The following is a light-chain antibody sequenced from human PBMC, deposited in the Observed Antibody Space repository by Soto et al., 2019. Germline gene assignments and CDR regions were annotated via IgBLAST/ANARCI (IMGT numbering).Light chain of an antibody. Sequence: EIVMTQSPATLSVSPGERATLSSRASQSLSGNLAWYQQKPGQAPRLLIYRASTRATGVPARFSASGSGTEFTLTISSLQSEDSAVYYCHQYSNWPPWTFGPGTKVEIK. J-gene: IGKJ1*01. CDR2: RAS. CDR3: HQYSNWPPWT. V-gene: IGKV3-15*01. CDR1: QSLSGN.